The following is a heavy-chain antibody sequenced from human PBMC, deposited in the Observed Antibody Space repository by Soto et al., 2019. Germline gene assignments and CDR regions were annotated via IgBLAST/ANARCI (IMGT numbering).Heavy chain of an antibody. Sequence: SETLSLTCAVYGGSFSGYYWSWLRQPPGKGLEWIGEINHRGSTNYNPSLKSRVTISVDTSKNQFSLKLSSVTAADTAVYYCARSSGVATVTKYYFDYWGQGTLVTVSS. J-gene: IGHJ4*02. V-gene: IGHV4-34*01. CDR3: ARSSGVATVTKYYFDY. CDR2: INHRGST. D-gene: IGHD4-17*01. CDR1: GGSFSGYY.